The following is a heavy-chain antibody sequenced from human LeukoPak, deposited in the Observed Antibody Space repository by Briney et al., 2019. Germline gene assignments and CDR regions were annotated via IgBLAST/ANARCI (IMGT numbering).Heavy chain of an antibody. CDR1: GFTFSSYS. Sequence: GGSLRLSCAASGFTFSSYSMNWVRQAPGKGLEWVSSISSSSSYIYYADSVKGRFTISRDNAKNSLYLQMNSLRAEDTAVYYCARDVRGRGYDILTGYKPHHYYYYGMDVWGQGTTVTVSS. J-gene: IGHJ6*02. CDR3: ARDVRGRGYDILTGYKPHHYYYYGMDV. CDR2: ISSSSSYI. V-gene: IGHV3-21*01. D-gene: IGHD3-9*01.